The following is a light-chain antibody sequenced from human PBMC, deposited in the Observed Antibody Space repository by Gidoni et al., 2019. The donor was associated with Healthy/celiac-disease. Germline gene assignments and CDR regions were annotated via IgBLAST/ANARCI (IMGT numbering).Light chain of an antibody. CDR2: AAS. Sequence: DIQMTHSPSSLSASVGDRVTITCRASQSSSSYLNWYQQKPGKAPKLLIYAASSVQSGVPSRFSGSGSGTECTLTISSMQPEDIATYYCQQSYSTPRTFGGGTKVEIK. J-gene: IGKJ4*01. CDR1: QSSSSY. CDR3: QQSYSTPRT. V-gene: IGKV1-39*01.